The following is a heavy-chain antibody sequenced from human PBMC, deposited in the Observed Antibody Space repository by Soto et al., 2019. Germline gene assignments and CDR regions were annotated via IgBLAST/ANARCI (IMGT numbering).Heavy chain of an antibody. V-gene: IGHV3-11*06. Sequence: PGGSLRLSCAASGFTFSDYYMSWIRQAPGKGLEWVSYISSSSSYTNYADSVKGRFTISRDNSKNTLYLQMNSLRVEDTAVYYCAKDRVESGLGEIDYWGQGTLVTVSS. D-gene: IGHD3-16*01. J-gene: IGHJ4*02. CDR2: ISSSSSYT. CDR3: AKDRVESGLGEIDY. CDR1: GFTFSDYY.